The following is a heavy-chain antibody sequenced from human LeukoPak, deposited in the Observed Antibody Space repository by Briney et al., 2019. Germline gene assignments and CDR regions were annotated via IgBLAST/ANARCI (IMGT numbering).Heavy chain of an antibody. D-gene: IGHD3-22*01. V-gene: IGHV4-39*07. CDR1: GGSISCSRSF. CDR2: LYYSGNT. J-gene: IGHJ3*02. CDR3: ARDYYDSSGYPHAFDI. Sequence: SETLSLTCFVSGGSISCSRSFWGWIRQPPGKGLEWIGSLYYSGNTSYNPSLKSRVTISVDTSKNQFSLKLNSMTAADTAVYYCARDYYDSSGYPHAFDIWRQGTMVTVSS.